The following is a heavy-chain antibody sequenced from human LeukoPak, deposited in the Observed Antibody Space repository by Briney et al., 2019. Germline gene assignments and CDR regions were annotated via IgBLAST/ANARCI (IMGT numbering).Heavy chain of an antibody. CDR3: ARGLGRSSRIQLWPYYFDY. CDR2: MNPNSGNT. D-gene: IGHD5-18*01. Sequence: ASVKVSCKASGYTFTSYDINWVRQATGQGLEWMGWMNPNSGNTGYAQKFQGRVTMTRNTSRSTAYMELSSLRSEDTAVYYCARGLGRSSRIQLWPYYFDYWGQGTLVTVSS. V-gene: IGHV1-8*01. CDR1: GYTFTSYD. J-gene: IGHJ4*02.